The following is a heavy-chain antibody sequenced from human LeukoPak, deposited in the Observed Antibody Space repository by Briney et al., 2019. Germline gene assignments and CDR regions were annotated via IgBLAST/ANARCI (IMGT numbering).Heavy chain of an antibody. J-gene: IGHJ1*01. CDR2: ISSSSSYI. CDR1: GFTFSSYS. D-gene: IGHD6-6*01. Sequence: GGSLRLSCAASGFTFSSYSMNWVRQAPGKGLEWVSSISSSSSYIYYAASVKGRFTISRDNAKNSLYLQMNSLIAEYAAFYYWARDLSSSSTAYLQHWGQGTLVTVSS. V-gene: IGHV3-21*01. CDR3: ARDLSSSSTAYLQH.